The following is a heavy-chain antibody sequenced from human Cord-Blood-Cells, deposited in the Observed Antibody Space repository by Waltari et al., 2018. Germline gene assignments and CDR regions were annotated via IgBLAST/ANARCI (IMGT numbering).Heavy chain of an antibody. CDR3: ARDDSGISFDY. CDR1: GFTFSSSW. V-gene: IGHV3-7*01. CDR2: IKQDGSEK. D-gene: IGHD1-26*01. J-gene: IGHJ4*02. Sequence: EVQLVESGGGLVQPGGSLRLSCAASGFTFSSSWMSWVRQAPGKGLEWVANIKQDGSEKYYVDSVKGRFTISRDNAKNSLYLQMNSLRAEDTAVYYCARDDSGISFDYWGQGTLVTVSS.